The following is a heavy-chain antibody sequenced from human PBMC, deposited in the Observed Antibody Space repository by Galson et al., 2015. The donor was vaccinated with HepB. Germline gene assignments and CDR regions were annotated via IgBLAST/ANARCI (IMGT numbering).Heavy chain of an antibody. CDR1: AFTFRDYW. V-gene: IGHV3-7*01. D-gene: IGHD3-22*01. CDR3: ARDRNYYDSSAYYDASHI. J-gene: IGHJ3*02. CDR2: IYEDGGEE. Sequence: SLRLSCAASAFTFRDYWMTWVRQAPGKGLEWVGNIYEDGGEEYSVDSVMGRFTISRDNAKNSLYLQMNSLRAEDTAVYYCARDRNYYDSSAYYDASHICRQGTRVTASS.